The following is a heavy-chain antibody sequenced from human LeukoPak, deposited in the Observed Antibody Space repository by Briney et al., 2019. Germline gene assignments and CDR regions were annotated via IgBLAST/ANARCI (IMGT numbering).Heavy chain of an antibody. CDR1: GFTVSSNY. Sequence: GGSLRLSCAASGFTVSSNYMSWVRQAPGKGLEWVSVIYSGGSTYYADSVEGRFTISRDNSKNTLYLQMNSLRAEDTAVYYCAVAQPAVSYYFDYWGQGTLVTVSS. CDR2: IYSGGST. J-gene: IGHJ4*02. D-gene: IGHD5-12*01. CDR3: AVAQPAVSYYFDY. V-gene: IGHV3-66*02.